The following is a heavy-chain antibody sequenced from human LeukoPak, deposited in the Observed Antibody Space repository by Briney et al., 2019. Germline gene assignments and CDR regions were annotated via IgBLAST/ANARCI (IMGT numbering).Heavy chain of an antibody. CDR2: LYSGETT. J-gene: IGHJ6*02. CDR1: GFTVSSNY. Sequence: GGSLRLSCAASGFTVSSNYMSWVRQAPGKGLEWVSGLYSGETTYYADSVKDRFIISRDNSKNTVDLQMNSLRAEDTAVYYCARGRAGGSTTYGMDVWGQGTTVTVSS. D-gene: IGHD5/OR15-5a*01. V-gene: IGHV3-66*01. CDR3: ARGRAGGSTTYGMDV.